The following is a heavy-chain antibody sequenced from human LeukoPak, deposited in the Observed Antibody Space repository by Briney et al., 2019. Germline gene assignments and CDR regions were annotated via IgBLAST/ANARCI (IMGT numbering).Heavy chain of an antibody. CDR2: IKQDGSEK. Sequence: GGSLRLSCAASGFTFSRFWMDWVREAPGKGLEWVANIKQDGSEKYYLDSVKGRFTISRDNAKSSLYLQMNSLRAEDTAVYYCARHWGEGRRGDYWGQGTLVTVSS. CDR1: GFTFSRFW. CDR3: ARHWGEGRRGDY. J-gene: IGHJ4*02. D-gene: IGHD7-27*01. V-gene: IGHV3-7*01.